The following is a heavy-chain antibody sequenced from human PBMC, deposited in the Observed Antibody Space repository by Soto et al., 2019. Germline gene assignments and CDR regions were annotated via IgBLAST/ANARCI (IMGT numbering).Heavy chain of an antibody. V-gene: IGHV4-59*02. J-gene: IGHJ5*02. CDR3: ARERRELLGWVYNYFDP. D-gene: IGHD1-26*01. Sequence: SETLSLTCTVSGGSVSSYYWSWIRQPPGKGLEWIGYIYYSGSTNYNPSLKSRVTISVDTSKNQFSLKLSSVTAADTAVYYCARERRELLGWVYNYFDPWGQGTLVTVSS. CDR1: GGSVSSYY. CDR2: IYYSGST.